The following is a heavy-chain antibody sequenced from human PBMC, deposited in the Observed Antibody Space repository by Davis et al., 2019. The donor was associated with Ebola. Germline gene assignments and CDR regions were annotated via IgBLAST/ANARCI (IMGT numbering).Heavy chain of an antibody. CDR3: ARMENWFDP. V-gene: IGHV4-39*01. D-gene: IGHD1-1*01. Sequence: MPSETLSLTCTVSGDSISGSRYYWGWIRQPPGKGLEWIGSLFYSGHNYYNPSLKSRVTISVDTSKNQFSLKLSSVTAADTAVYYCARMENWFDPWGQGTLVTVSS. J-gene: IGHJ5*02. CDR1: GDSISGSRYY. CDR2: LFYSGHN.